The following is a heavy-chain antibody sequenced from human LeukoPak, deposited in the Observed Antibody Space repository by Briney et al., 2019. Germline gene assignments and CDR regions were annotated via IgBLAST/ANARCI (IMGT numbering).Heavy chain of an antibody. D-gene: IGHD3-10*02. Sequence: ATVYLSCTASGYTFTSYDISWVRQATGQGLEWMGWMNPNGGNPGYAQNFKGGVTITRNTSISTSYMELSTVRSEGTAVYYCARRGITMFDGWGQGTLVTVSS. CDR2: MNPNGGNP. CDR3: ARRGITMFDG. V-gene: IGHV1-8*01. J-gene: IGHJ4*02. CDR1: GYTFTSYD.